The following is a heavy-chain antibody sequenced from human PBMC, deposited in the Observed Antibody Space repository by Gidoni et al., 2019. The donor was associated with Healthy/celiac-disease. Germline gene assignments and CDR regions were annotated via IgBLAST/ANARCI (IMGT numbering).Heavy chain of an antibody. CDR1: GFTFSSYC. V-gene: IGHV3-48*02. Sequence: EVQLVESGGGLVQPGWSLRLSCAASGFTFSSYCMNWVRQAPGKGLEWVSYISSSSSTIYYADSVKGRFTISRDNAKNSLYLQMNSLRDEDTAVYYCAESPGYSSGWYGLGALGYWGQGTLVTVSS. CDR3: AESPGYSSGWYGLGALGY. D-gene: IGHD6-19*01. CDR2: ISSSSSTI. J-gene: IGHJ4*02.